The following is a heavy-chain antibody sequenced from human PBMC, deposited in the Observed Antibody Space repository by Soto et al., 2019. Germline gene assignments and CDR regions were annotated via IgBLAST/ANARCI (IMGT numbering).Heavy chain of an antibody. CDR1: GFTFGSYS. Sequence: GGSLRLSCAASGFTFGSYSMNWVRQAPGKGLEWVSYISSSSSTIYYADSVKGRFTISRDNAKNSLYLQMNSLRDEDTAVYYCARLGNYYDSSGYSLSPFDYWGQGTLVTVSS. D-gene: IGHD3-22*01. J-gene: IGHJ4*02. V-gene: IGHV3-48*02. CDR3: ARLGNYYDSSGYSLSPFDY. CDR2: ISSSSSTI.